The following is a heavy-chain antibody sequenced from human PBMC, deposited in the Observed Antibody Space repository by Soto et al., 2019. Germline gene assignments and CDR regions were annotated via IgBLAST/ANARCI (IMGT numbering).Heavy chain of an antibody. Sequence: SETLSLTCAVYGGSFSGYYWSWIRQPPGKGLEWIGEINHSGSTNYNPSLKSRVTISVDTSKNQFSLKLSSVTAADTAVYYCARSSHNWDVFDYWGQGTLVTVSS. J-gene: IGHJ4*02. CDR2: INHSGST. CDR1: GGSFSGYY. V-gene: IGHV4-34*01. D-gene: IGHD1-20*01. CDR3: ARSSHNWDVFDY.